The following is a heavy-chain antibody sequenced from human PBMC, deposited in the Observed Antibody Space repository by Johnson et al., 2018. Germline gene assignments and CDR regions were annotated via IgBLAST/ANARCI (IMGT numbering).Heavy chain of an antibody. V-gene: IGHV3-21*01. CDR1: GFTFSSYS. CDR3: ATSGDAFDI. Sequence: EVQLVESGGGLVKPGGSLRLSCAASGFTFSSYSMNWVRQAPGKGLEWVSSISSSSSYIYYADSVKGRFPISRDNAKNSLYLQMNSLRAEDTAVYYCATSGDAFDIWGQGTMVTVSS. J-gene: IGHJ3*02. D-gene: IGHD3-3*01. CDR2: ISSSSSYI.